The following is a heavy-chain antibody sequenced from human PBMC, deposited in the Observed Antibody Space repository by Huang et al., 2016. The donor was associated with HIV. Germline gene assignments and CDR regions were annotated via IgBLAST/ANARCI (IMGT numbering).Heavy chain of an antibody. CDR1: GFTFSSYG. V-gene: IGHV3-30*02. J-gene: IGHJ4*02. D-gene: IGHD1-26*01. Sequence: QVQLVESGGGVVQPGGSLRLSCAASGFTFSSYGMHWVRQAPGKGLDWVAIRRYEGSNKYYADYGKGRFTISRDNSKNTLYLQMNSLRAEDTAVYYCAKATLRSTYLDYWGQVTLVTVSS. CDR3: AKATLRSTYLDY. CDR2: RRYEGSNK.